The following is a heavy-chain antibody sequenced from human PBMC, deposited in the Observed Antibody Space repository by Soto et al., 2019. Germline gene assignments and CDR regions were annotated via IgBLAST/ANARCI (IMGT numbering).Heavy chain of an antibody. Sequence: QVQLVESGGGVVQPGRSLRLSCAASGFTFSSYGMHWVRQAPGKGLEWVAVISYDGSNKYYADSVKGRLTISRDNSKNTLYLQMNSLRAEDTAVYYCAKDGYCSGGSCGGWFDPWGQGTLVTVSS. V-gene: IGHV3-30*18. D-gene: IGHD2-15*01. CDR3: AKDGYCSGGSCGGWFDP. J-gene: IGHJ5*02. CDR2: ISYDGSNK. CDR1: GFTFSSYG.